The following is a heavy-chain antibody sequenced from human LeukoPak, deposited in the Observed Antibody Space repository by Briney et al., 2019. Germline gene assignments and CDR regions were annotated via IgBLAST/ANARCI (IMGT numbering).Heavy chain of an antibody. D-gene: IGHD3-3*01. Sequence: PSETLSLTCTVSGGSISSSSYYWGWMPQPPGKGLEWIGSIYYSGSTYYNPSLKSRVTISVDTSRNQFSLKLSSVTAADTAVYYCARSQPFTTYDYWGQGTLVTVSS. J-gene: IGHJ4*02. CDR2: IYYSGST. V-gene: IGHV4-39*07. CDR1: GGSISSSSYY. CDR3: ARSQPFTTYDY.